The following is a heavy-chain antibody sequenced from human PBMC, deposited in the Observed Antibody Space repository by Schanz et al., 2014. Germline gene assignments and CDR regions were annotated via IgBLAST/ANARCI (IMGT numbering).Heavy chain of an antibody. V-gene: IGHV1-69*04. D-gene: IGHD3-16*01. CDR1: GGTFTSYA. J-gene: IGHJ6*02. CDR3: ATIGVNDYWRFGMDV. Sequence: QVQLVQSGAEVRKPGSSVRVSCKASGGTFTSYAFSWVRQAPGQGLEWMGRIIPIVDITNYAQKFLGRVTITADKSTSTAYMELKSLRSADTAVYYCATIGVNDYWRFGMDVWGQGTTVTVSS. CDR2: IIPIVDIT.